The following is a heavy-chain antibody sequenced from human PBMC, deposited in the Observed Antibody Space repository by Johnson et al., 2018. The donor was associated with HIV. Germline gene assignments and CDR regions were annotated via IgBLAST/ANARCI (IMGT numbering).Heavy chain of an antibody. V-gene: IGHV3-30*18. CDR3: AKGPVDYGGNYDGFGI. Sequence: QVQLVESGGGVVQPGRSLRLSCTASGFTFSTYAMHWVRRAPGKGLEWVAFISYDGNTKYYADSVKGRSTISRDNSKNTLYLQMNSLRAEDTAVYFCAKGPVDYGGNYDGFGIWGQGTKVTVSS. CDR2: ISYDGNTK. CDR1: GFTFSTYA. D-gene: IGHD4-23*01. J-gene: IGHJ3*02.